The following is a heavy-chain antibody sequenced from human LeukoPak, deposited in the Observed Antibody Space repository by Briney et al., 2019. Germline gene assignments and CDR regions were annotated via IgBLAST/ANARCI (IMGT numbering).Heavy chain of an antibody. J-gene: IGHJ4*02. CDR1: GGSITSYF. CDR3: ARAREFSSSSGRAYYFDY. CDR2: IYYSGNT. Sequence: SETLSLTCTVSGGSITSYFYIWVRQPPGRGLEWIGYIYYSGNTNSNPSLKSRVTISLDASKNNFSLKLSSVTAADTAVYYCARAREFSSSSGRAYYFDYWGQGTLVTVSS. V-gene: IGHV4-59*01. D-gene: IGHD6-6*01.